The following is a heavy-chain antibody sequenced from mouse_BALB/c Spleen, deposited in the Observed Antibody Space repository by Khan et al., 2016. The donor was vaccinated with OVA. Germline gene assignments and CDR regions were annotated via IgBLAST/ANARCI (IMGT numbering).Heavy chain of an antibody. CDR1: GFIFSSFG. CDR3: ARSMITTWYFDV. D-gene: IGHD2-4*01. Sequence: EVELVESGGGLVQPGGSRKLSCAASGFIFSSFGMHWVRQAPEKGLEWVAYISFGSATIYYADTVKGRFTISRDNPKNTLFLQMTSLRSEDTAIYDCARSMITTWYFDVWGAGTTVTVSS. CDR2: ISFGSATI. J-gene: IGHJ1*01. V-gene: IGHV5-17*02.